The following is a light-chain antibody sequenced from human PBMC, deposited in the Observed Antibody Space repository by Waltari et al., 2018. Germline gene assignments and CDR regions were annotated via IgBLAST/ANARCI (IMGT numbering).Light chain of an antibody. CDR2: DVN. Sequence: QSALTQPASVSGSPGQSITISCTGTSSDVVAYIYVSWYQQHPGKAPKLLIYDVNTRPSGVSNRFSGSKSGNTASLTISGLQAEDEADYYCSSYTSSTTLFGGGTKLTVL. CDR1: SSDVVAYIY. V-gene: IGLV2-14*03. J-gene: IGLJ2*01. CDR3: SSYTSSTTL.